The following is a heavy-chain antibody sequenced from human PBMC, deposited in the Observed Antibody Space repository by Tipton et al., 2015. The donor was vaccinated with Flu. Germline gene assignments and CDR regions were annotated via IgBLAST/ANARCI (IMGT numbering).Heavy chain of an antibody. V-gene: IGHV3-9*03. Sequence: RSLRLSCAASGFTFDDYAMHWVRQAPGKGLEWVSGISWNSGSIGYADSVKGRFTISRDNAKNSLYLQMNSLRAEDMALYYCAKGGVGATAFDIWGQGTMVTVSS. CDR2: ISWNSGSI. J-gene: IGHJ3*02. CDR3: AKGGVGATAFDI. D-gene: IGHD1-26*01. CDR1: GFTFDDYA.